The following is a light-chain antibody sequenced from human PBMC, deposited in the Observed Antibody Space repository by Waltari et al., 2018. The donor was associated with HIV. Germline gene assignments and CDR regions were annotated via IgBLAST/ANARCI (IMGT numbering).Light chain of an antibody. CDR3: SSYTSSSTPVV. V-gene: IGLV2-14*01. Sequence: QSALTQPASVSGSPGQSITISCTGTSSDIGTYNYVSWYQQHPGKAPKPMIYDVSTRPSGVSNRFSGAKAGNTASLTISGLQAEDEADYYCSSYTSSSTPVVFGGGTKLTVL. J-gene: IGLJ2*01. CDR2: DVS. CDR1: SSDIGTYNY.